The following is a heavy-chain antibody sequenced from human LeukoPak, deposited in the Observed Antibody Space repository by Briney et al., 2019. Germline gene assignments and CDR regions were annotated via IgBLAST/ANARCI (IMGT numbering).Heavy chain of an antibody. CDR2: IYYSGST. D-gene: IGHD6-19*01. CDR1: GGSISSSSYY. J-gene: IGHJ4*02. CDR3: ASLAVAVIMTDY. Sequence: PSETLSLTCTVSGGSISSSSYYWGWIRQPPGKGLEWIGSIYYSGSTYYNPSLKSRVTISVDTSKNQFPLKLSSVTAADTAVYYCASLAVAVIMTDYWGQGTLVTVSS. V-gene: IGHV4-39*01.